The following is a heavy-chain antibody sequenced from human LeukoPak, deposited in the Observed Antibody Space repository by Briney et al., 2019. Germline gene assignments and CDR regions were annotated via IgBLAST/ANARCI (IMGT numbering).Heavy chain of an antibody. CDR3: AKDPRGYCSSTSCGNY. V-gene: IGHV3-23*01. CDR1: GFTFSSYA. J-gene: IGHJ4*02. D-gene: IGHD2-2*01. CDR2: ISGSGGST. Sequence: GGSLRLSCAASGFTFSSYAMSWVRQAPGKGLEWVPAISGSGGSTYYADSVKGRFTISRDNSKNTLYLQMNSLRAEDTAVYYCAKDPRGYCSSTSCGNYWGQGTLVTVSS.